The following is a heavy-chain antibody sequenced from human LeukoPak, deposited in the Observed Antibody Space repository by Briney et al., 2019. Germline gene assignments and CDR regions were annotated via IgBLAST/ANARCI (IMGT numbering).Heavy chain of an antibody. D-gene: IGHD1-26*01. J-gene: IGHJ6*03. CDR1: GGSISSGSYY. CDR3: ATSIVGAVDYYYYYMDV. CDR2: IYTSGST. V-gene: IGHV4-61*02. Sequence: KSSETLSLTCTVSGGSISSGSYYWSWIRQPAGKGLEWIGRIYTSGSTNYNPSLKSRVTISVDTSKNQFSLKLSSVTAADTAVYYCATSIVGAVDYYYYYMDVWGKGTTVTISS.